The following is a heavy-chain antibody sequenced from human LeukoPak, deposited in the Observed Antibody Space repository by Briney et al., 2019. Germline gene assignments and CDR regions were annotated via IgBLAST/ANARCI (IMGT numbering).Heavy chain of an antibody. CDR1: GFSFSRYS. D-gene: IGHD3-22*01. J-gene: IGHJ4*02. Sequence: GGSLRLSCTASGFSFSRYSMNWVRQAPGKGLEWISYISSDGTTIYYADSVKGRFTISRDNARNSLYLQMSSLRAEDTAVYYCARDPALQTWLSAYYFDYWGQGTQVTVSS. CDR3: ARDPALQTWLSAYYFDY. CDR2: ISSDGTTI. V-gene: IGHV3-48*01.